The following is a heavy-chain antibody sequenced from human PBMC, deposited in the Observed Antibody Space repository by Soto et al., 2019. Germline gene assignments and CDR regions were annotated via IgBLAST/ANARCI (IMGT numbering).Heavy chain of an antibody. Sequence: DVQLVESGGGVVQPGGSLRLSCAASGLSFNIYWMHWVRQVPGKGLVWLARINSDGSHTIYVDSVKGRFTISRDNAKNTVFLQMDSLSDEDTGLYYCAGGMEGLDVWGQGTTVTVSS. CDR2: INSDGSHT. V-gene: IGHV3-74*01. D-gene: IGHD1-1*01. CDR3: AGGMEGLDV. CDR1: GLSFNIYW. J-gene: IGHJ6*02.